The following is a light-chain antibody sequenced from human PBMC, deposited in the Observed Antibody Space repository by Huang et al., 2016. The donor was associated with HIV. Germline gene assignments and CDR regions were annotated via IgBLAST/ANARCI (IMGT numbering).Light chain of an antibody. CDR3: HQSSSLPYT. J-gene: IGKJ2*01. CDR2: YAS. CDR1: QNIGNS. V-gene: IGKV6-21*02. Sequence: EIVLTQSPDFQSVTPKEKITITCRASQNIGNSLHWYQQKPDQSPQLLIKYASQTSSGVPSRFSGSGSGTDFTLTINTPEAGDAATYYCHQSSSLPYTFGQGTKLEIK.